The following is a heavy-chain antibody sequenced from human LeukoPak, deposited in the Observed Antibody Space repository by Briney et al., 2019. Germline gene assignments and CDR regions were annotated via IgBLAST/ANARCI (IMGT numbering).Heavy chain of an antibody. D-gene: IGHD7-27*01. Sequence: SETLSLTCTVSGGSISSGSYYWSWIRQPAGKGLEWIGRIYTSGSTNYNPSLKSRVTISVDTSKNRFSLKLSSVTAADTAVYYCAREELGIDHWGQGTLVTVSS. J-gene: IGHJ4*02. CDR2: IYTSGST. CDR3: AREELGIDH. V-gene: IGHV4-61*02. CDR1: GGSISSGSYY.